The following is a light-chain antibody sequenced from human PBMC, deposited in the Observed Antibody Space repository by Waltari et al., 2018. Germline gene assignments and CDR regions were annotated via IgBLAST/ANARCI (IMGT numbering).Light chain of an antibody. CDR2: AAS. V-gene: IGKV1-39*01. CDR1: QSISSY. J-gene: IGKJ3*01. CDR3: QQSYSIPRT. Sequence: DIQLTQSPTSLSASVADRVPITCRASQSISSYLNWYQQKPGKAPKVLIYAASSLQSGVPSRFSGSGSGTDFTLTISSLQPEDFATYYCQQSYSIPRTFGPGTKVDIK.